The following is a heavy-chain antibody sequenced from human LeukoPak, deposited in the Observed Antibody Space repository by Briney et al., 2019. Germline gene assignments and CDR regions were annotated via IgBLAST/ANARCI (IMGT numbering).Heavy chain of an antibody. D-gene: IGHD1-1*01. J-gene: IGHJ4*02. CDR1: GGSFSGYY. CDR2: INHSGST. Sequence: SETLSLTCAVYGGSFSGYYWSWIRQPPGKGLEWIGEINHSGSTTYNPSLKSRVTISVDTSKNQFSLKLTSVTAADTAVYYCTREDLGAETTMDYWGQGTLVTVSS. CDR3: TREDLGAETTMDY. V-gene: IGHV4-34*01.